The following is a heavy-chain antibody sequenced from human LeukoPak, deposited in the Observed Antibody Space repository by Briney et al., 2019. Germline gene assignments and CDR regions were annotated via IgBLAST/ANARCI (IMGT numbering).Heavy chain of an antibody. D-gene: IGHD2-15*01. CDR3: AKQLGYCSDGSCYFPH. V-gene: IGHV3-48*01. J-gene: IGHJ1*01. CDR1: GFTFCDHI. Sequence: GSLRLSCAASGFTFCDHIMNWVRQLPGKRLEWVAYVSGSGSTVYYADSVKGRFTVSRDNGKSTLCLQMNSLRAEDTAVYYCAKQLGYCSDGSCYFPHWGQGTLVTVSS. CDR2: VSGSGSTV.